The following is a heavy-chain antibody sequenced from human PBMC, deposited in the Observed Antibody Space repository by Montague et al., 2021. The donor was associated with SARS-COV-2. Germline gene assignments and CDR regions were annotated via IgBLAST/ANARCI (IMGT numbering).Heavy chain of an antibody. CDR1: GGSISSGGYY. J-gene: IGHJ3*02. CDR2: IYYSGST. Sequence: TLSLTCTVSGGSISSGGYYWSWIRRHPGKGLEWIGYIYYSGSTYYNPSLKSRVTISVDTSKNQFSLKLSSVTAADTAVYYCARVQGITMIVVVIGAFDIWGQGTMATVSS. D-gene: IGHD3-22*01. CDR3: ARVQGITMIVVVIGAFDI. V-gene: IGHV4-31*03.